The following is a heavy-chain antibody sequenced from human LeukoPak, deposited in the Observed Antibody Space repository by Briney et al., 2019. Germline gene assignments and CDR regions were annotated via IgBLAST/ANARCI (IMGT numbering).Heavy chain of an antibody. CDR3: ARDQSMDY. D-gene: IGHD6-6*01. CDR2: ISFEGSNV. CDR1: GFTFGNYA. V-gene: IGHV3-30-3*01. Sequence: PGGSLRLSCAGSGFTFGNYAIHWARQAPGKGLEWLSLISFEGSNVHYADSVKDRFTISRDNSKNTVYLQMNSLRIEDTAVYYCARDQSMDYWGQRILVAVSS. J-gene: IGHJ4*02.